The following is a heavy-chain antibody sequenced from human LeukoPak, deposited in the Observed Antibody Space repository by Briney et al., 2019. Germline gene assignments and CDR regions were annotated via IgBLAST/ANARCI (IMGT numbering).Heavy chain of an antibody. CDR1: GYSFTSYW. CDR3: ARSPPGGSSGYYHNWFDP. CDR2: IYPGDSDT. V-gene: IGHV5-51*01. D-gene: IGHD3-22*01. J-gene: IGHJ5*02. Sequence: GESLKISCKGSGYSFTSYWIGWVRQMPGKGLEWMGIIYPGDSDTRYSPSFQGQVTISADKSISTAYLQWSSLKASDTAMYYCARSPPGGSSGYYHNWFDPWGQGTLVTVSS.